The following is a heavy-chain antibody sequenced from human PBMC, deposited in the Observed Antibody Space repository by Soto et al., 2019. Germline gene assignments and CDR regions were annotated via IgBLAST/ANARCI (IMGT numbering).Heavy chain of an antibody. CDR3: ARDIVVVPAAIVGFYYYYGMDV. CDR2: IDWDDDK. Sequence: SGPTLVNPTQTLTLTCTFSGFSLSTSGMCVSWIRQPPGKALEWLALIDWDDDKYYSTSLKTRLTISKDTSKNQVVLTMTNMDPVDTATYYCARDIVVVPAAIVGFYYYYGMDVWGQGTTVTVSS. CDR1: GFSLSTSGMC. J-gene: IGHJ6*02. D-gene: IGHD2-2*01. V-gene: IGHV2-70*01.